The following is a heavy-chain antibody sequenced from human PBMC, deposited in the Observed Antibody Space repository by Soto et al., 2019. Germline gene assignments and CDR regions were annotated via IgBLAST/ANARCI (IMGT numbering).Heavy chain of an antibody. CDR1: GTSVSGANW. J-gene: IGHJ4*02. CDR2: IHSSGNT. V-gene: IGHV4-4*02. Sequence: QVQLQESGPGLVDPLGTLSLTCAVSGTSVSGANWWGWVRQPPGKGLEWIGEIHSSGNTDYNPSLKSRVTISRDMSKNKFSLKLTSVTAADTAVYYCARTGPYSSGNNWGQGTLVTVSS. D-gene: IGHD3-22*01. CDR3: ARTGPYSSGNN.